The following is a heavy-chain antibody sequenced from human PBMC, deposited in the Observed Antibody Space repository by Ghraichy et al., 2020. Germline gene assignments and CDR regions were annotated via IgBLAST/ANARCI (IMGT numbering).Heavy chain of an antibody. CDR3: ARGLNSGHYYYYYYMDV. V-gene: IGHV4-59*01. J-gene: IGHJ6*03. CDR2: IYYSGST. D-gene: IGHD1-26*01. Sequence: SETLSLTCTVSGDSISYYYWSWIRQPPGKGLEWVGYIYYSGSTSYNPSLKSRVTISKDTSNNQFSLRLSSVTAADTAVYYCARGLNSGHYYYYYYMDVWGKGTTVTVSS. CDR1: GDSISYYY.